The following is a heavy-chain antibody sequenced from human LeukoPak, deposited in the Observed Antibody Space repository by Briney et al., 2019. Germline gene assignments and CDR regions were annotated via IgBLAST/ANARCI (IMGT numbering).Heavy chain of an antibody. CDR3: AKDQLNRFCSGGSCSTTHDY. J-gene: IGHJ4*02. CDR1: GFTFSSYG. D-gene: IGHD2-15*01. CDR2: ISYDGSNK. V-gene: IGHV3-30*18. Sequence: GGSLRLSCAASGFTFSSYGMHWVRQAPGKGLEWVAVISYDGSNKYYADSVKGRFTISRDNSKNTLYLQMNSLRAEDTAVYYCAKDQLNRFCSGGSCSTTHDYWGQGTLVTVSS.